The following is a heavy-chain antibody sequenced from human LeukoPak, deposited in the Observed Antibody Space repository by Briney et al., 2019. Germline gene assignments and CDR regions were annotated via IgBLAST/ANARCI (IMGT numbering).Heavy chain of an antibody. D-gene: IGHD3-10*01. CDR2: INPDSGDT. J-gene: IGHJ4*02. CDR3: TRDLLGGSGTVDL. CDR1: GYTFTGYY. Sequence: ASVQVSSKASGYTFTGYYLHWGRQPPGQRGEWMVWINPDSGDTNYLQNFQGGGTITRNTSINTAYMELSRLSSDDTAVYYCTRDLLGGSGTVDLWGEGTRVTVS. V-gene: IGHV1-2*02.